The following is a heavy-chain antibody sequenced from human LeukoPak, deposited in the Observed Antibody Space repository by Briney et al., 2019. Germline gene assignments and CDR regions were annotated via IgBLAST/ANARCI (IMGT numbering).Heavy chain of an antibody. CDR1: GGSSSGCY. J-gene: IGHJ4*02. D-gene: IGHD2-2*01. V-gene: IGHV4-34*01. CDR3: ARGNCSSTSCYLVDY. Sequence: ASETLSLTCAVYGGSSSGCYWSWIRQPPGKGLEWIGEINHSGSTNYNPSLKSRVTISVDTSKNQFSLKLSSVTAADTAVYYCARGNCSSTSCYLVDYWGQGTLVTVSS. CDR2: INHSGST.